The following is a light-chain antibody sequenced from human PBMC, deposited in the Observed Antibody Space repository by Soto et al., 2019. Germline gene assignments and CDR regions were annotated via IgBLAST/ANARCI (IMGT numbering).Light chain of an antibody. CDR1: QRLVDSDGNTY. Sequence: DVVMTQSPLSLPVTLGQPASISCRSSQRLVDSDGNTYLNWFQQRPGQSPRRLIYKVSSRDSGVPDRFSGSGSGADFTLKISRVEAGDVGVYYCMQGTNWPYTFGQGTKLEI. J-gene: IGKJ2*01. CDR2: KVS. CDR3: MQGTNWPYT. V-gene: IGKV2-30*01.